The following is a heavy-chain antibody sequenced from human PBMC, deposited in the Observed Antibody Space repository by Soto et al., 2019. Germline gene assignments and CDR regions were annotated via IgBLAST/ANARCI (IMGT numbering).Heavy chain of an antibody. CDR1: GFTLSSYV. CDR2: ISYAGNDN. CDR3: ARDRQQWLEPAGGALPF. D-gene: IGHD6-19*01. Sequence: GSLRLSCAASGFTLSSYVMHWVRQAPGKGLEWVARISYAGNDNYYADSVKGRFTISGDNSKKTLYLQMTSLRADDTAVYYCARDRQQWLEPAGGALPFWGQGTMVTVSS. J-gene: IGHJ3*01. V-gene: IGHV3-30-3*01.